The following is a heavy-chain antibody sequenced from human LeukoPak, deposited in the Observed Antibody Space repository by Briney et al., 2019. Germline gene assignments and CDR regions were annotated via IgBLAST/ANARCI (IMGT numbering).Heavy chain of an antibody. J-gene: IGHJ4*02. CDR1: GGSFSGYY. CDR3: ARSTYSSGPVDY. D-gene: IGHD6-19*01. Sequence: PSETLSLTCAVYGGSFSGYYWSWIRQPPGKGLEWIGEINHSGSTNYNPSLKSRVTISVDTSKNQFSLKVTSVTAADTAVYYCARSTYSSGPVDYWGQGTLVTVSS. V-gene: IGHV4-34*01. CDR2: INHSGST.